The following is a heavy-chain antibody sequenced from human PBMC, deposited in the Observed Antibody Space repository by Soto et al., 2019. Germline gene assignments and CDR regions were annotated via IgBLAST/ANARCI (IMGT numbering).Heavy chain of an antibody. CDR3: ARSQGSSTSLEIYYYYYYGMEV. CDR1: GGTFSSYA. CDR2: IIPISGTA. J-gene: IGHJ6*02. V-gene: IGHV1-69*01. D-gene: IGHD2-2*01. Sequence: QVQLVQSGAEVKKPGSSVKVSCKASGGTFSSYAISWVRQAPGQGLEWMGGIIPISGTANYAQKFQGRVTITADESTSTAYMELSSLRSEDTAVYYCARSQGSSTSLEIYYYYYYGMEVWGQGTTVTGSS.